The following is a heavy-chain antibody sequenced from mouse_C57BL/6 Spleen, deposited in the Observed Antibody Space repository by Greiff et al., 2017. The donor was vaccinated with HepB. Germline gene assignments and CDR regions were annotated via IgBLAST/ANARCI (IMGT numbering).Heavy chain of an antibody. CDR3: ARAVAWYFDV. Sequence: EVKVVESGGGLVKPGGSLKLSCAASGFTFSDYGMHWVRQAPEKGLEWVAYISSGSSTIYYADTVKGRFTISRDNAKNTLFLQMTSLRSEDTAMYYCARAVAWYFDVWGTGTTVTVSS. V-gene: IGHV5-17*01. D-gene: IGHD1-1*01. J-gene: IGHJ1*03. CDR2: ISSGSSTI. CDR1: GFTFSDYG.